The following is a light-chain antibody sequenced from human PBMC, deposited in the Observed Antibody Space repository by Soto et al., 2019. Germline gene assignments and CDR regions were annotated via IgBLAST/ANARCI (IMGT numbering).Light chain of an antibody. CDR1: SGHNTYI. CDR3: ETWYSNTHKV. V-gene: IGLV4-60*02. J-gene: IGLJ3*02. CDR2: LDRSGSY. Sequence: QPVLTQSSSASASLGSSVKLTCILSSGHNTYIIAWHQQQPGKAPRFLMTLDRSGSYNRGSGVPDGFSGASSGADRYLTISNLQFEDEGDYYCETWYSNTHKVFGGGTKLTVL.